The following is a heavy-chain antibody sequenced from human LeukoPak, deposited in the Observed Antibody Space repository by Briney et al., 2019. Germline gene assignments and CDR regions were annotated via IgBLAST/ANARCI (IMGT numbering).Heavy chain of an antibody. Sequence: GGSLSLSCAASGFTVSTDFMSWVRQAPGKGLEWVSVIYRGGNTYYVDSVKGRFTISRGNSKNMVYLQMNSLRVEDTAVYYCARGGYSYGRPFDHWGQGTLVTVSS. D-gene: IGHD5-18*01. J-gene: IGHJ4*02. V-gene: IGHV3-53*01. CDR3: ARGGYSYGRPFDH. CDR1: GFTVSTDF. CDR2: IYRGGNT.